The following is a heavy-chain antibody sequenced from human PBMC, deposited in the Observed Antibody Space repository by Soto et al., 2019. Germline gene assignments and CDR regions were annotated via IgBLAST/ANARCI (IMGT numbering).Heavy chain of an antibody. Sequence: SETLSLTCAVYGGSFSGYYWSWIRQSPGKGLEWIGEINHSGTTNDNPSLMSRVTISVDTPKNQFSLKLSSVTAADTALYYCARGKTYCNGGGCYGQYDYWGQGTPVTVSS. CDR3: ARGKTYCNGGGCYGQYDY. V-gene: IGHV4-34*01. CDR1: GGSFSGYY. CDR2: INHSGTT. J-gene: IGHJ4*02. D-gene: IGHD2-15*01.